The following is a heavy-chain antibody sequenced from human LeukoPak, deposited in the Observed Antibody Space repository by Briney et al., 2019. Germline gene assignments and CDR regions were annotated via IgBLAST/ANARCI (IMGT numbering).Heavy chain of an antibody. CDR1: GFTFSSYA. J-gene: IGHJ6*03. Sequence: PGGSLRLSCAASGFTFSSYAMSWVRQAPGKGLEWVSGISGSGATTYYADSVKGRFTISRDNSKNTLYLQMISLRVEDTAVYYCAKDLRGGGYYMDVWGKGTTVTVSS. CDR3: AKDLRGGGYYMDV. CDR2: ISGSGATT. D-gene: IGHD2-15*01. V-gene: IGHV3-23*01.